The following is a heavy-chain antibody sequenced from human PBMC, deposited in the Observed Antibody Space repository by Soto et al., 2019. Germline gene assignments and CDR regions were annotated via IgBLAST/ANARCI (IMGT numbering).Heavy chain of an antibody. J-gene: IGHJ3*02. CDR2: IYPGDSDT. CDR3: ARPEALPMGAFDI. CDR1: GYSFSSYW. Sequence: GESLKISCKGSGYSFSSYWIGWVRQMPGKGLEWMGIIYPGDSDTRYSPSFQGQVTISADKSISTAYLQWSSLEASDTAMYYCARPEALPMGAFDIWGQGTMVTVSS. V-gene: IGHV5-51*01. D-gene: IGHD2-8*01.